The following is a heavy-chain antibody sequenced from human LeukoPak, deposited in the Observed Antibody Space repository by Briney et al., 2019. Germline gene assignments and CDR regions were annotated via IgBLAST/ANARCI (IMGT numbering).Heavy chain of an antibody. V-gene: IGHV3-48*03. J-gene: IGHJ4*02. D-gene: IGHD6-19*01. Sequence: GGSLRPSCAVSGFPFSVYEMNWVRQAPGKGLEWVSNIGSSGTIIYYADSVRGRFSISRDNAKNSLYLQMNSLRVEDTAVYYCALLAVASDFDYWGQGALVTVSS. CDR2: IGSSGTII. CDR1: GFPFSVYE. CDR3: ALLAVASDFDY.